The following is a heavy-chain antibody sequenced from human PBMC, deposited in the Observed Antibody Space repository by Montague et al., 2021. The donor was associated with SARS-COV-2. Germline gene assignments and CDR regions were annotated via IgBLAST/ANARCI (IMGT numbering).Heavy chain of an antibody. D-gene: IGHD2-2*01. CDR3: ARIPVGSKYYFDF. Sequence: CAISGDSVSSNIATWNWNRQSPSRGLEWLGRTYYRPKWYDDYAESVKSRITIDPDTSKHQFSLHLNSVTPEDTAVYYCARIPVGSKYYFDFWGQGTLVTVSS. CDR2: TYYRPKWYD. CDR1: GDSVSSNIAT. J-gene: IGHJ4*02. V-gene: IGHV6-1*01.